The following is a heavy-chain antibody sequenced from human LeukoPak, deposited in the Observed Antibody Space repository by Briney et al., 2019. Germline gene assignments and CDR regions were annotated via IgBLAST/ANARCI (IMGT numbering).Heavy chain of an antibody. D-gene: IGHD3-9*01. CDR3: AKASQTYCDIMTGYPSYYLDY. CDR1: KFTFSTSA. Sequence: GGSLRLSCAASKFTFSTSAMSWVRQAPGKGLEWVSAISGSGANTYYVDSVKGRFTISRDNSKNTLYLEMSSLRSDDTAVYYCAKASQTYCDIMTGYPSYYLDYWGQGTLVTVSS. CDR2: ISGSGANT. J-gene: IGHJ4*02. V-gene: IGHV3-23*01.